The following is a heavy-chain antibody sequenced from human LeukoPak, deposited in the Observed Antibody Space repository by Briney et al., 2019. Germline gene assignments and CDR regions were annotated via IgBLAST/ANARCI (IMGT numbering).Heavy chain of an antibody. CDR2: ISYDGSNK. CDR3: AKDSPTYSSSWYGVDY. J-gene: IGHJ4*02. Sequence: PGGSLRLSCAASGFTFSSYVMHWVRQAPGKGLEWVAIISYDGSNKYYADSVEGRFTISRDNSKNTLYLQMNSLRAEDTAIYYCAKDSPTYSSSWYGVDYWGQGTLVTVSS. V-gene: IGHV3-30-3*01. CDR1: GFTFSSYV. D-gene: IGHD6-13*01.